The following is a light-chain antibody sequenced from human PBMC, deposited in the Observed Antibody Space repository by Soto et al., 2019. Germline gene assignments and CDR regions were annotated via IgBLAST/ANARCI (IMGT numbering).Light chain of an antibody. CDR1: QSISSY. Sequence: DIQMTQSPSSLSASVGDRVTITCRASQSISSYLNWYQQKPGKAPKLLIYAASSLQSGVPSRFSGSGSGTDFTLTSSSLQPEDFATYYCQQSDSTPYTFGQGTKVDIK. CDR3: QQSDSTPYT. V-gene: IGKV1-39*01. J-gene: IGKJ2*01. CDR2: AAS.